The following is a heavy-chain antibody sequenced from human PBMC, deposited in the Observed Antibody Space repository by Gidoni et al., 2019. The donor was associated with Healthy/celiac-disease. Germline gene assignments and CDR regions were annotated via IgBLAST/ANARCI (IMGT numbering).Heavy chain of an antibody. J-gene: IGHJ4*02. Sequence: EVQPVQAGAEVKKRGATGNITCKVSGYNLTAYYRHVLQQAAGTGLEWMGLVDPEDVETIYAEKFQGRVTITADTSTDTAYMELSSLRSEDTAVYSCATGRLRYSGSPPLGYWGQGTLVTVSS. CDR1: GYNLTAYY. V-gene: IGHV1-69-2*01. CDR3: ATGRLRYSGSPPLGY. CDR2: VDPEDVET. D-gene: IGHD1-26*01.